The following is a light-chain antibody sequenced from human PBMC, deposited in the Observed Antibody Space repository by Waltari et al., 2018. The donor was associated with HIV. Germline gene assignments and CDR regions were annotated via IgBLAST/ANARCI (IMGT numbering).Light chain of an antibody. CDR2: SNN. CDR3: AAWDDSLNGPHVV. CDR1: SSDIGSTA. J-gene: IGLJ2*01. V-gene: IGLV1-44*01. Sequence: QSVLTQPPSASETPGQRVAISCSGSSSDIGSTAVNWYQQLPGTAPKLLIYSNNQRPSRVPDRFSGSKSGTSASLAISGLQSEDEADYYCAAWDDSLNGPHVVFGGGTKLTVL.